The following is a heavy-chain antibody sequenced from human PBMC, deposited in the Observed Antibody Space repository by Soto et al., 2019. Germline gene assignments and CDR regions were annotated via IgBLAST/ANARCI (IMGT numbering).Heavy chain of an antibody. V-gene: IGHV3-23*01. CDR2: ISGSGGST. J-gene: IGHJ5*01. Sequence: GGSLRLSCAASGFTFSSYAMSWVRQAPGKGLEWVSAISGSGGSTYYADSVKGRFTISRDNSKNTRYLQMNGLRAEDTAVYYCAKVDCSGGSCYWGWFDPWGQGTLVTVSS. D-gene: IGHD2-15*01. CDR1: GFTFSSYA. CDR3: AKVDCSGGSCYWGWFDP.